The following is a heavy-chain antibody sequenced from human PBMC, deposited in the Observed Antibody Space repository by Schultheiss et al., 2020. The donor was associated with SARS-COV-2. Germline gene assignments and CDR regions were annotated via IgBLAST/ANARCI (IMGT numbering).Heavy chain of an antibody. CDR1: GFTFSSYA. V-gene: IGHV3-74*01. J-gene: IGHJ4*02. CDR3: ARLYSGSYFDY. CDR2: INSDGSYT. D-gene: IGHD1-26*01. Sequence: GGSLRLSCAASGFTFSSYAMHWVRQAPGKGLEWVSRINSDGSYTRYADSVKGRFTISRDNSKNTLYLQMNSLRSEDTAVYYCARLYSGSYFDYWGQGTLVTVSS.